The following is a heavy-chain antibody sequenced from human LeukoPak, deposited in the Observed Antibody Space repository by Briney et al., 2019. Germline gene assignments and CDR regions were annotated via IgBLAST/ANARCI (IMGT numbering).Heavy chain of an antibody. J-gene: IGHJ5*02. V-gene: IGHV1-2*02. CDR2: INPNSGGT. CDR3: ARDISEGDYAWWFDP. D-gene: IGHD3-16*01. CDR1: GYTFTGYY. Sequence: GASVKVSCKASGYTFTGYYMHWVRQAPGQGLEWMGWINPNSGGTNYAQKFQGRVTMTRDTSISTAYMELSSLRSDDTAVYFCARDISEGDYAWWFDPWGQGTLVTVAS.